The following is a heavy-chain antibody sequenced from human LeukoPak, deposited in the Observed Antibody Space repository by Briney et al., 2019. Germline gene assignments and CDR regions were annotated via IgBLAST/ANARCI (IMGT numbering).Heavy chain of an antibody. J-gene: IGHJ5*02. CDR1: GFTFSDYY. Sequence: GGSLRLSCAASGFTFSDYYMSWIRQAPGKGLEWISYISSSGSTIYYAGSVKGRFTISRDNAKNSLYLQMNSLRAEDTAVYYCARVLREWLLFGWFDPWGQGALVTVSS. V-gene: IGHV3-11*01. CDR2: ISSSGSTI. CDR3: ARVLREWLLFGWFDP. D-gene: IGHD3-3*01.